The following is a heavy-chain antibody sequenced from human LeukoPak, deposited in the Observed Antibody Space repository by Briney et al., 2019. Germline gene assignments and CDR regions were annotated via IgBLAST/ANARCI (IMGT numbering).Heavy chain of an antibody. CDR1: GFTVSSNY. J-gene: IGHJ3*02. V-gene: IGHV3-66*01. CDR2: IYSGVST. CDR3: ARFGRNHDAFDI. Sequence: PGGSLRLSCAASGFTVSSNYMSWVRQAPGKGLEWVSVIYSGVSTYYADSVKGRFTISRDNSKNTLYLQMNSRRAEDTAVYYCARFGRNHDAFDIWGQGTMVTVSS. D-gene: IGHD2/OR15-2a*01.